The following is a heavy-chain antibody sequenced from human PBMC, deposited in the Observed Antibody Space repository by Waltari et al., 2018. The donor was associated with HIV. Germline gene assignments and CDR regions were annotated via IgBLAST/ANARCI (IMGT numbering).Heavy chain of an antibody. V-gene: IGHV3-49*03. CDR2: IRSKHYGGTR. D-gene: IGHD2-21*02. J-gene: IGHJ4*02. CDR1: GFNFGAYA. CDR3: ARGVNLRCTGDCYSAY. Sequence: EVHLVESGGGLVQPGRSLRLSCKASGFNFGAYAVTWFRQAPGKGLEWVGFIRSKHYGGTREYAASVKGRFTISRDDSKNIAFLQMDSLKIEDTAGYYCARGVNLRCTGDCYSAYWGQGTLVTVSS.